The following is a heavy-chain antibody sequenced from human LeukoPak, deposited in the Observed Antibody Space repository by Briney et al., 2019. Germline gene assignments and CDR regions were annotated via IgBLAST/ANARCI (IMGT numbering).Heavy chain of an antibody. CDR3: AKTGDYRFDP. CDR2: VNQGATQK. J-gene: IGHJ5*02. CDR1: GFDFSTLR. D-gene: IGHD4-17*01. V-gene: IGHV3-7*03. Sequence: GGSLRLSCAACGFDFSTLRMSWDRQAPGKGLEWVAIVNQGATQKYYVDSVKGRFTISRDNAENSLYLQMNSLRADDTAVYYCAKTGDYRFDPWGQGTLVTVSS.